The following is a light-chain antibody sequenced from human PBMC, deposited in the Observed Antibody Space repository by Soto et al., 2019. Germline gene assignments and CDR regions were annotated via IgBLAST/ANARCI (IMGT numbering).Light chain of an antibody. Sequence: DIQMTQSPSTLSASVGDRVTITCRASQSISTWLAWYQQKPGKAPKLQIYDASVLESGVPSRFSGSGSGTEFTLPISSLQPDDFASYYCQQYNTYERTFGQGTKVEIK. CDR2: DAS. CDR3: QQYNTYERT. J-gene: IGKJ1*01. V-gene: IGKV1-5*01. CDR1: QSISTW.